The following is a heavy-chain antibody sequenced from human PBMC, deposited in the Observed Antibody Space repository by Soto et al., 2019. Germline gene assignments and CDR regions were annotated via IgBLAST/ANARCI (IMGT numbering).Heavy chain of an antibody. CDR3: AIGTYYDFWSGYYTPYYFDY. D-gene: IGHD3-3*01. Sequence: PSETLSLTCAVYGGSFSGYYWSWIRQPPGKGLVWIGEINHSRSTNYNPSLKSRVTISVDTSKNQFSLKLSSVTAADTAVYYCAIGTYYDFWSGYYTPYYFDYWGQGTLVTVSS. CDR2: INHSRST. V-gene: IGHV4-34*01. J-gene: IGHJ4*02. CDR1: GGSFSGYY.